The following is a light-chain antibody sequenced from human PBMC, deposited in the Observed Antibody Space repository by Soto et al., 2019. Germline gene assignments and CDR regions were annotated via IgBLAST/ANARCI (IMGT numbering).Light chain of an antibody. J-gene: IGLJ1*01. CDR3: VSFTSSTTYV. Sequence: QSALAQPASVSDSPGQSITISCTGTSSDVGGYNHVSWYQQHPGKAPKLMIYDVTNRPSGVSNRFSGSKSGSTASLIISGLRAEDEADYYCVSFTSSTTYVFGTGTKVTVL. CDR2: DVT. CDR1: SSDVGGYNH. V-gene: IGLV2-14*01.